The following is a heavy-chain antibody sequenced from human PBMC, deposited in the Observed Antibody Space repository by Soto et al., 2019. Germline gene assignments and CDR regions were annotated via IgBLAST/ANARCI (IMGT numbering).Heavy chain of an antibody. Sequence: QLVESGGGLIQPGGSLRLSCAASGFSVSDGYLSWVRQAPGKGLEWVSIIYSGGSTYYSDSVMGRFTISRDIPSNTVYLQTSSLRGGDTAIYYCVKINWNHLGDYWGQGALVVVSS. CDR1: GFSVSDGY. V-gene: IGHV3-53*01. CDR2: IYSGGST. J-gene: IGHJ4*02. D-gene: IGHD1-1*01. CDR3: VKINWNHLGDY.